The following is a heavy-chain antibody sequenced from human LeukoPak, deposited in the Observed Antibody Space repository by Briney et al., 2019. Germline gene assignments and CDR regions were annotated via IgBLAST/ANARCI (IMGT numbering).Heavy chain of an antibody. Sequence: PSETLSLTCAVYGGSFSGYYWSWVRQPPGKGLEWIGEINHSGSTNYNPSLKSRVTISVDTSKNQFSLKLSSVTAADTAVYYCARGGYGGYVDWGQGTLVTVSS. CDR3: ARGGYGGYVD. CDR1: GGSFSGYY. V-gene: IGHV4-34*01. D-gene: IGHD5-12*01. CDR2: INHSGST. J-gene: IGHJ4*02.